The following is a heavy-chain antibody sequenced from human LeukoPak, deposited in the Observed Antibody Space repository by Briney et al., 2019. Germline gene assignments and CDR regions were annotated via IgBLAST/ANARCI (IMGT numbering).Heavy chain of an antibody. CDR1: GGSISSYY. J-gene: IGHJ4*02. Sequence: SETLSLTCTVSGGSISSYYWSWIRQPPGKGLEWIGNIYHSGSTYYNPSLKSRVTISVDTSKNQFSLKLSSVTAADTAVYYCARNPSGGYYYFDYWGQGTLVTVSS. CDR2: IYHSGST. CDR3: ARNPSGGYYYFDY. D-gene: IGHD2-15*01. V-gene: IGHV4-59*04.